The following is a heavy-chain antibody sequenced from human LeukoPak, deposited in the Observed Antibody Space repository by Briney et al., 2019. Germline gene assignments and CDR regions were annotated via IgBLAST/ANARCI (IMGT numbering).Heavy chain of an antibody. CDR2: IYPGDSDT. CDR1: GYSFTSYW. CDR3: ARRGVRAAAGTAFDY. J-gene: IGHJ4*02. V-gene: IGHV5-51*01. Sequence: PGESLKISCKGSGYSFTSYWIGWVRQMPGKGLEWMGIIYPGDSDTRYSPSFQGQVTISADKSISTAYLQWSSLKASDTAMYYCARRGVRAAAGTAFDYWGQGTLATVSS. D-gene: IGHD6-13*01.